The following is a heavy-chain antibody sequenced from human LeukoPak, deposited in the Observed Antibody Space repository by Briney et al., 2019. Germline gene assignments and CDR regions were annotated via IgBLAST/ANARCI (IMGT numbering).Heavy chain of an antibody. CDR1: GGSFSGYY. D-gene: IGHD1-14*01. J-gene: IGHJ5*02. CDR3: ARHRGLRNQYNRQRQKYNWFDP. V-gene: IGHV4-34*01. CDR2: INHSGST. Sequence: PSETLSLTCAVYGGSFSGYYWSWIRQPPGKGLEWIGEINHSGSTNYNPSLKSRVTISVDTSKNQFSLKLSSVTAADTAVYYCARHRGLRNQYNRQRQKYNWFDPWGQGTLVTVSS.